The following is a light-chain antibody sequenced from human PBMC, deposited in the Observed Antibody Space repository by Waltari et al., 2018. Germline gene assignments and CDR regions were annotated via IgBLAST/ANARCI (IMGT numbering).Light chain of an antibody. V-gene: IGKV3-15*01. J-gene: IGKJ2*01. CDR2: ETV. CDR3: QQYNNLYT. Sequence: EIVMTQSPVTLSVSPGERAPLSCRASQDVGSDLAWYQQKPGQAPRLLIYETVTRATGVPARFSGSGSETDFTLTISSLQPEDFAVYYCQQYNNLYTFGRGTKLE. CDR1: QDVGSD.